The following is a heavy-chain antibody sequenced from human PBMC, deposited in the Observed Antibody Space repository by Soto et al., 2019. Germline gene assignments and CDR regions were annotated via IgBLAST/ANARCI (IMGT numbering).Heavy chain of an antibody. CDR2: ISGGLGSA. V-gene: IGHV3-23*01. Sequence: PGGLLRLSCTVSGFNFNDHAMSWVSQAPGKGLEWVSTISGGLGSAYSAASVEGRFTISGDSSNNTLYLQMNSLRVEDTATYYCAKDSRLPGFGFLIHAFDMWGHGTRFIASS. CDR3: AKDSRLPGFGFLIHAFDM. CDR1: GFNFNDHA. J-gene: IGHJ3*02. D-gene: IGHD3-3*01.